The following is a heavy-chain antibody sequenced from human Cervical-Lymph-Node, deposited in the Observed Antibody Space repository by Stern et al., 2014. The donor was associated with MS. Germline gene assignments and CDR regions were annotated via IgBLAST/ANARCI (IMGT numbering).Heavy chain of an antibody. CDR2: ISPTTGTT. D-gene: IGHD6-13*01. CDR3: ARDIAAAATGFDY. J-gene: IGHJ4*02. Sequence: VQLVQSGAAVREPGNSVKVSCKTSGYTLTNHYIHWVRQAPGQGLAWMGIISPTTGTTTHAQKFQGRVTMTRDTATSTVYMDLSSLRSEDTAVYFCARDIAAAATGFDYWGQGTLLTVSS. V-gene: IGHV1-46*01. CDR1: GYTLTNHY.